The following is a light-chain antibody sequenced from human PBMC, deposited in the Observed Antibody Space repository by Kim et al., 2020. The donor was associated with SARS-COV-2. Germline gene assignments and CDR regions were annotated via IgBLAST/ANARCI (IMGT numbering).Light chain of an antibody. CDR2: STS. V-gene: IGLV7-43*01. CDR1: TGAVTTEYY. J-gene: IGLJ2*01. Sequence: GTVPSSTVASTGAVTTEYYPDGFQQEPGQAPRALLESTSTNHSWTPARFSGSLLGGKAALTLSGVQPEDEAEYYCLLYYGGAQGVFGGGTQLTVL. CDR3: LLYYGGAQGV.